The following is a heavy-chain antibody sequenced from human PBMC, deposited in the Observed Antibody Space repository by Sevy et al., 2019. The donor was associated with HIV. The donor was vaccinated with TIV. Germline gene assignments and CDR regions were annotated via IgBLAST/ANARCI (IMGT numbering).Heavy chain of an antibody. CDR3: ARDSSPRSWDYGGLFDY. V-gene: IGHV3-48*02. CDR2: IISTSYTK. D-gene: IGHD4-17*01. J-gene: IGHJ4*01. CDR1: GFTFSSYS. Sequence: GGSLRLSCAASGFTFSSYSMNWVRQAPGKELEWVSFIISTSYTKYYSDSVKGRFTISRDSAKNSLSLQMNSLRDEDTAVYYCARDSSPRSWDYGGLFDYWGQGTLVTVSS.